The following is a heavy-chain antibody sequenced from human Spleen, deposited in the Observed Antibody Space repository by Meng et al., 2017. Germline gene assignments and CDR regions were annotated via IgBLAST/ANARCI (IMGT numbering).Heavy chain of an antibody. CDR1: AYSISRGYY. CDR3: ARLGGVYSSAWYGDY. Sequence: SETLSLTCSVSAYSISRGYYWGWIRQPPGKGLEWIGSVYYSGSTYYNTSLKSRVTISVDTSKNQFSLNLNSVTVADTAVYYCARLGGVYSSAWYGDYWGQGTLVTVSS. V-gene: IGHV4-38-2*01. D-gene: IGHD6-19*01. J-gene: IGHJ4*02. CDR2: VYYSGST.